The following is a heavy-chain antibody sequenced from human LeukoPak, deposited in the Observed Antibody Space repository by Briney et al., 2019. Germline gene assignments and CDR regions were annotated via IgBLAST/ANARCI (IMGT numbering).Heavy chain of an antibody. CDR2: INHSGST. CDR1: GGSFSGYY. Sequence: PSETLSLTCAVYGGSFSGYYWSWIRQPPGKGLEWIGEINHSGSTNYNPSLKSRVTISVDTSKNQFSLKQSSVTAADTAVYYCARIVGATMDVWGQGTTVTVS. J-gene: IGHJ6*02. V-gene: IGHV4-34*01. D-gene: IGHD1-26*01. CDR3: ARIVGATMDV.